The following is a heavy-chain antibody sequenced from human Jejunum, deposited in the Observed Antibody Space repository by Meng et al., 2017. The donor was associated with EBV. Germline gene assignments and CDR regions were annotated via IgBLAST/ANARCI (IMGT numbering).Heavy chain of an antibody. D-gene: IGHD3-10*01. CDR1: CGSIRYNVW. V-gene: IGHV4-4*02. Sequence: LRGQGRGHGNPSGTLALPCAFSCGSIRYNVWWNWVRQPPGKGLEWIGEIYQSGLTNYNPSLKSRVTISVDTSKNKFSLNLASVTAADTAVYYCARSPGSWRLDYWGPGTLVTVSS. CDR2: IYQSGLT. CDR3: ARSPGSWRLDY. J-gene: IGHJ4*02.